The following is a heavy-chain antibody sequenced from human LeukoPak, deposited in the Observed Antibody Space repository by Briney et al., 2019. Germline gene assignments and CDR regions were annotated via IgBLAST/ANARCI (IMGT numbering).Heavy chain of an antibody. CDR1: GFTVSSNY. CDR2: SGGST. D-gene: IGHD6-13*01. CDR3: ARGTGYSSSWYGGTKRSYYFDY. Sequence: GGSLRLSCAASGFTVSSNYMSWVRQAPGKGLEWVSYSGGSTYYADSVKGRFTISRDNSKNTLYLQMNSLRAEDTAVYYCARGTGYSSSWYGGTKRSYYFDYWGQGTLVTVSS. J-gene: IGHJ4*02. V-gene: IGHV3-53*01.